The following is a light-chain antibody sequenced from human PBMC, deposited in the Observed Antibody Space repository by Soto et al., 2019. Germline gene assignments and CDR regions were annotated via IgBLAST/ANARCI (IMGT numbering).Light chain of an antibody. CDR2: GAS. J-gene: IGKJ1*01. Sequence: DIVLTQSPGPLSLSPGERATLSCRASQSVTNNYLAWYQQKPGQAPRLLIYGASSRATGIPDRISGSGSGTDFTLTISRLEPEDFAVYYCQQYGSPPQTFGQGTKVDIK. CDR3: QQYGSPPQT. V-gene: IGKV3-20*01. CDR1: QSVTNNY.